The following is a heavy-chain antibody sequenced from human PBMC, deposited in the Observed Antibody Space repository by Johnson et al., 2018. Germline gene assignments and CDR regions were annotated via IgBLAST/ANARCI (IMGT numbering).Heavy chain of an antibody. CDR3: AREGQLEVDAFDI. V-gene: IGHV3-30*03. J-gene: IGHJ3*02. CDR2: VSYDGSNK. Sequence: VQLVESGGGVVQPGRSLRLSCAASGFSFSSYGMHWVRQAPGKGLEWVALVSYDGSNKYYADFVKGRFTVSRDNSKNTLYLQMNSLRAEDTALYYCAREGQLEVDAFDIWGKGTMVTVSS. CDR1: GFSFSSYG. D-gene: IGHD1-1*01.